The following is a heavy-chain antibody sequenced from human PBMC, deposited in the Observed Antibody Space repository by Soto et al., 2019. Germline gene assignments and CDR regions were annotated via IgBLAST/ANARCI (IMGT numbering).Heavy chain of an antibody. D-gene: IGHD3-9*01. CDR1: GFTFDDYA. J-gene: IGHJ5*02. V-gene: IGHV3-9*01. CDR3: HYFDWLRGFDP. Sequence: SLRLSCAASGFTFDDYAMHWVRQAPGKGLEWVSGISWNSGSIGYADSVKGRFTISRDNAKNSLYLQMNSLRAEDTALYYCHYFDWLRGFDPWGQGTLVTVSS. CDR2: ISWNSGSI.